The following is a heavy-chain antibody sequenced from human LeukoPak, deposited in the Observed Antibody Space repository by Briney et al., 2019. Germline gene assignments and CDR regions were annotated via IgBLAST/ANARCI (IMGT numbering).Heavy chain of an antibody. J-gene: IGHJ5*02. Sequence: GGSLRLPCAASGFTFSSYAMGWVRQAPGKGLEWVSAITASGGNTYYADSVKGRFTISRDNSKNTLYLQVNSLRAEDTAVYYCAKYKFGYSSGWYTWFDPWGQGTLVTVSS. CDR2: ITASGGNT. D-gene: IGHD6-19*01. CDR1: GFTFSSYA. CDR3: AKYKFGYSSGWYTWFDP. V-gene: IGHV3-23*01.